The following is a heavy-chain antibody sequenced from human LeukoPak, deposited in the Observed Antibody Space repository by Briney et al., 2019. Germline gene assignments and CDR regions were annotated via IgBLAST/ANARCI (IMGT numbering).Heavy chain of an antibody. V-gene: IGHV4-30-4*01. CDR1: GGSISSGDYY. J-gene: IGHJ4*02. D-gene: IGHD3-22*01. CDR3: ASKQVYYYDSSGYFLWDY. Sequence: SETLSLTCTVSGGSISSGDYYWSWIRQPPGKGLEWIVYIYYSGSTYYNPSLKSRVTISVDTSKNQFSLKLSSVTAADTAVYYCASKQVYYYDSSGYFLWDYWGQGTLVTVSS. CDR2: IYYSGST.